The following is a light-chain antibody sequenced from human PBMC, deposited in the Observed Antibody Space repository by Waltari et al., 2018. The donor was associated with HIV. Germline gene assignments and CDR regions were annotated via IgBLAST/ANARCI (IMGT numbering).Light chain of an antibody. V-gene: IGKV1-8*01. CDR2: AAS. CDR3: QQYFGDPRT. J-gene: IGKJ2*01. CDR1: QHIGND. Sequence: AIQMTQSPSSLSASVGDRVTITCRASQHIGNDLAWYQQKPGKDPVVLMYAASTVQNGAPSRFSGRGHGTDFSVTISCLQPEDFATYYCQQYFGDPRTFGQGTQVEIK.